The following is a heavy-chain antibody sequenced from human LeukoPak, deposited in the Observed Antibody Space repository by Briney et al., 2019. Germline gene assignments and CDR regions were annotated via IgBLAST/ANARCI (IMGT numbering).Heavy chain of an antibody. CDR2: IYYSGST. CDR3: ARLRYYDFWSGYIY. Sequence: SETLSLTCTVSGGSISSSSYYWGWIRQPPRKGLEWIGSIYYSGSTYYNPSLKSRVTISVDTSKNQFSLKLSSVTAADTAVYYCARLRYYDFWSGYIYWGQGTLVTVSS. V-gene: IGHV4-39*01. J-gene: IGHJ4*02. CDR1: GGSISSSSYY. D-gene: IGHD3-3*01.